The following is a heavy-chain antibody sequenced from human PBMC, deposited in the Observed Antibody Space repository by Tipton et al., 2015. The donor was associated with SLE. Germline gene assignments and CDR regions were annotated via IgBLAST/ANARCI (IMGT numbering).Heavy chain of an antibody. Sequence: TLSLTCAVSGGSISSSNWWSWVRQPPGKGLEWIGEIHHSGSANYNPSLKSRVTISVDKSKNQFSLKLSSVTAADTAVYYCARAELTAASRRGAFDYWGQGTLVTVSS. CDR3: ARAELTAASRRGAFDY. D-gene: IGHD6-13*01. J-gene: IGHJ4*02. V-gene: IGHV4-4*02. CDR2: IHHSGSA. CDR1: GGSISSSNW.